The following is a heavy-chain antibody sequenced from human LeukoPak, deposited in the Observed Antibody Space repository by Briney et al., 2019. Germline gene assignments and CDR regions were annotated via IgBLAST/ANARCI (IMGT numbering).Heavy chain of an antibody. J-gene: IGHJ4*02. CDR2: IIPIFGTA. Sequence: SVKVSCKASGGTFSSYAISWVRQAPAQGLEWMGGIIPIFGTANYAQKFQGRVTITADESTSTAYMELSSLRSEDTAVYYCGGAVAGTTGIDYWGQGTLVTVSS. CDR3: GGAVAGTTGIDY. V-gene: IGHV1-69*13. CDR1: GGTFSSYA. D-gene: IGHD6-19*01.